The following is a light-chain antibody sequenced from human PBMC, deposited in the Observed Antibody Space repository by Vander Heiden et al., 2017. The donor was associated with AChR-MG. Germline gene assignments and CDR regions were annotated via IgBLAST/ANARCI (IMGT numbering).Light chain of an antibody. Sequence: QSALTQPASVSGSPGQSITICCTGSSRDLGDYNFVSWYQQHPGKARILLIVDFTIRAAGVSPRFAGYKTGNTASMTISGLQPEDDDYYYCSSETSNTLLFGGGTKLTVL. V-gene: IGLV2-14*03. CDR3: SSETSNTLL. CDR2: DFT. J-gene: IGLJ3*02. CDR1: SRDLGDYNF.